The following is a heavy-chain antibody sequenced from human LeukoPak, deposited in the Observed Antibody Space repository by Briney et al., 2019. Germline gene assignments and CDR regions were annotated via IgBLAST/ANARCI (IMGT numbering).Heavy chain of an antibody. D-gene: IGHD3-10*01. V-gene: IGHV3-23*01. CDR1: GFTFSSYA. Sequence: GGSLRLSCAASGFTFSSYAMSWVRQAPGKGLEWVSAMSGIGGSTYYADAVKGRFTISRDNSKNTLYLQMKSLRAEDTDVYFCAKDHWGAIRGEFDSWGQGTLVTVSS. J-gene: IGHJ4*02. CDR3: AKDHWGAIRGEFDS. CDR2: MSGIGGST.